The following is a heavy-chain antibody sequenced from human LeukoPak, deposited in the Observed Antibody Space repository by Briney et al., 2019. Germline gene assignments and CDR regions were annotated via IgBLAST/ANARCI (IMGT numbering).Heavy chain of an antibody. CDR1: GGSISSFY. CDR3: VTGRYSYGWYDH. J-gene: IGHJ5*02. CDR2: MYYGGSP. D-gene: IGHD1-26*01. Sequence: SETLSLTCTVSGGSISSFYWSWIRQPPGKRLEWIGYMYYGGSPNYNPSLKSRVITSLDTSKKQFSLKLNSVTTADTAVYYCVTGRYSYGWYDHWGQGILVIVSS. V-gene: IGHV4-59*13.